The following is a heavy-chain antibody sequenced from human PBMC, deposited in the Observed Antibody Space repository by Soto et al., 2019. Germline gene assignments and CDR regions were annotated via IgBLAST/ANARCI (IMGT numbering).Heavy chain of an antibody. V-gene: IGHV4-34*01. J-gene: IGHJ4*02. CDR1: GGSFSGYY. CDR3: ASSYCSSTSCYDY. Sequence: QVQLQQWGAGLLKPSETLSLTSAVYGGSFSGYYWSWIRQPPGQGLEWIGEINHSGSTNYNPSLKSRVTISVDTSKNQFSLKLSSVTAADTAVYYCASSYCSSTSCYDYWGQGTLVTVSS. D-gene: IGHD2-2*01. CDR2: INHSGST.